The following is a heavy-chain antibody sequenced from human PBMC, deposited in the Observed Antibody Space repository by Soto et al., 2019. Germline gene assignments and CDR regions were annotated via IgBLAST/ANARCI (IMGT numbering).Heavy chain of an antibody. V-gene: IGHV4-31*03. Sequence: SETLSLTCTFSGFSIRSGGYYWSWIRQHPGKGLEWIGYIYYSGSTYYNPSLKSRVTISVDTSKNQFSLKLSSVTAADTAVYYCARSTSLYDSSGYYRPFDYWGQGTLVTVSS. CDR2: IYYSGST. CDR3: ARSTSLYDSSGYYRPFDY. CDR1: GFSIRSGGYY. J-gene: IGHJ4*02. D-gene: IGHD3-22*01.